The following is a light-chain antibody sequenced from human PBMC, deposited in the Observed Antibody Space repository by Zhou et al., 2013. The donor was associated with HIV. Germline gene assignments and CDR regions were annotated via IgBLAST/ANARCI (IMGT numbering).Light chain of an antibody. CDR1: QSVSSN. CDR3: QQYNSWPRT. J-gene: IGKJ1*01. V-gene: IGKV3-15*01. Sequence: EIVLTQSPGTLSLSPGERATLSCRASQSVSSNLVWYQQKPGQAPRLLIYGASTRATGIPARFSGSGSGTEFTLTISSMQSEDFAVYYCQQYNSWPRTFGQGTKVEIK. CDR2: GAS.